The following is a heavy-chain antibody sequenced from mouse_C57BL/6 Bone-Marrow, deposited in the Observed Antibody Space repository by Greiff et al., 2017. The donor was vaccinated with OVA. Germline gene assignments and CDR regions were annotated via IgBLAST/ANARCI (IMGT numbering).Heavy chain of an antibody. J-gene: IGHJ2*01. Sequence: QVQLKQSGAELVKPGASVKISCKASGYAFSSYWMNWVKQRPGKGLEWIGQIYPGDGDTNYNGKFKGKATLTADKSSSTAYMQLSSLTSEDSAVYFCAREKIYYGSSSLFDYWGQGTTLTVSS. V-gene: IGHV1-80*01. CDR1: GYAFSSYW. CDR2: IYPGDGDT. D-gene: IGHD1-1*01. CDR3: AREKIYYGSSSLFDY.